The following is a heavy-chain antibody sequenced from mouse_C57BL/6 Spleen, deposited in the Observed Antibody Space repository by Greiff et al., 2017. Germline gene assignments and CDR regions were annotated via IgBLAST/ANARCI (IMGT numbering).Heavy chain of an antibody. J-gene: IGHJ4*01. V-gene: IGHV3-6*01. Sequence: EVQLVESGPGLVKPSQSLSLTCSVTGYSITSGYYWNWIRQFPGNKLEWMGYISYDGSNNYNPSLKNRISITRDTSKNQFFLKLNSVTTEDTATYYCARAYPYAMDYWGQGTSVTVSS. CDR3: ARAYPYAMDY. CDR1: GYSITSGYY. D-gene: IGHD2-10*01. CDR2: ISYDGSN.